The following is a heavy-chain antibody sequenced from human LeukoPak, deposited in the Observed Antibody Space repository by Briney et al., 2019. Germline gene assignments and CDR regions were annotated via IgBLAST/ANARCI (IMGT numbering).Heavy chain of an antibody. Sequence: PETLSLTCAVYGGSFSGYYWSWIRQPPGKGLEWIGEINHSGSTNYNPSLKSRVTISVDTSKNQFSLKLSSVTAADTAVYYCARICYPTIKYFDLWGRGTLVTVSS. J-gene: IGHJ2*01. V-gene: IGHV4-34*01. D-gene: IGHD5-24*01. CDR3: ARICYPTIKYFDL. CDR2: INHSGST. CDR1: GGSFSGYY.